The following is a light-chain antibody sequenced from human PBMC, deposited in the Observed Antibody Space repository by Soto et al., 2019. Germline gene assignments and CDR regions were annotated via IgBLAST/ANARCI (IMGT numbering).Light chain of an antibody. CDR1: SSDVGGYDF. CDR2: DVS. V-gene: IGLV2-11*01. CDR3: CSYAGGSTWV. J-gene: IGLJ2*01. Sequence: QSALTQPRSVSGSPGQSVTISCTGSSSDVGGYDFVSWYQQHPGKAPKLMISDVSERPSGVPDRFSGSKSANTASLTISGLQADDEATYYCCSYAGGSTWVFGGGTKLTVL.